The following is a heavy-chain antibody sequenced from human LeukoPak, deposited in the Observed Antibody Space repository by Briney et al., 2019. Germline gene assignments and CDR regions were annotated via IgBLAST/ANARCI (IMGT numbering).Heavy chain of an antibody. CDR2: INHSGST. V-gene: IGHV4-34*01. Sequence: SETLSLTCAVYGGSFSGYYWSWIRQPPGKGLEWIGEINHSGSTNYNPSLKSRVTISVDTSKNQFSLKLSSVTAADTAVYYCARSPFWSGYKYYFDYWGQGTLVTVSS. D-gene: IGHD3-3*01. J-gene: IGHJ4*02. CDR1: GGSFSGYY. CDR3: ARSPFWSGYKYYFDY.